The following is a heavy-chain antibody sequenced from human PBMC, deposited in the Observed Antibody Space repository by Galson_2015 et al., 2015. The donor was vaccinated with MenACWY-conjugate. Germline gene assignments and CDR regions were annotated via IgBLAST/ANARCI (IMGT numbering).Heavy chain of an antibody. Sequence: SLRLSCAASVFTFSTYAMSWVRQAPGKGLEWVSVISGSGDTTYYADSVKGRFTVSRDNSKNTLYLQMNSLRAEDTALYYCAKAIAVAGPAKCCQHWGQGTLVTVSS. J-gene: IGHJ1*01. CDR2: ISGSGDTT. V-gene: IGHV3-23*01. CDR3: AKAIAVAGPAKCCQH. D-gene: IGHD6-19*01. CDR1: VFTFSTYA.